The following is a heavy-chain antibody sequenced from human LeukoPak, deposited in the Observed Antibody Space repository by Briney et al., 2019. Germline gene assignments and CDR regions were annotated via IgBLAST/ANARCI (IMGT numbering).Heavy chain of an antibody. CDR2: IYYSGST. Sequence: SETQSLTCTVSGGSISSYYWSWIRQPPGKGLEWIGYIYYSGSTNYNPSIKSRVTISVDTSKNQFSLKLSSVTAADTAVYYCARGGYGDYWFDPWGQGTLVTVSS. D-gene: IGHD4-17*01. CDR1: GGSISSYY. V-gene: IGHV4-59*01. CDR3: ARGGYGDYWFDP. J-gene: IGHJ5*02.